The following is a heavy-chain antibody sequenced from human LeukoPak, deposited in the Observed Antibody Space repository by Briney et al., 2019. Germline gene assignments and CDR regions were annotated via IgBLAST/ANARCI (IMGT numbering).Heavy chain of an antibody. V-gene: IGHV3-21*01. CDR1: GFTFSSYS. Sequence: GGSLRLSCAASGFTFSSYSMNWVRQAPGKGLEWVSSISSSSSYIYYADSVKGRFTISRDNAKNSLYLQMNSLRAEDTAVYYCARGLVGATGAYYFDYWGQATLVTVSS. CDR3: ARGLVGATGAYYFDY. CDR2: ISSSSSYI. J-gene: IGHJ4*02. D-gene: IGHD1-26*01.